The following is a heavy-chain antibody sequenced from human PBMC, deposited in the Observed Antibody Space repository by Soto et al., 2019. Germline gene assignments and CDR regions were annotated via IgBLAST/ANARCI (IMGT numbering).Heavy chain of an antibody. CDR3: ARAYEGDYFDY. CDR2: ISYDGSNK. CDR1: GFTFSSYA. Sequence: GGSPRLSCAASGFTFSSYAMHWFRQAPGKGLEWVAVISYDGSNKYYADSVKGRFSISRDNSKNTLYLQMNSLRAEDTAVYYCARAYEGDYFDYWGQGTLVTVSS. J-gene: IGHJ4*02. V-gene: IGHV3-30-3*01. D-gene: IGHD3-16*01.